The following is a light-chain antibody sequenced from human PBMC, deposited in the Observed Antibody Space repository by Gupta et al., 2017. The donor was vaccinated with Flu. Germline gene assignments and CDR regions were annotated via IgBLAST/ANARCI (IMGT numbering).Light chain of an antibody. CDR1: QNIGTS. Sequence: KEKVTITCRASQNIGTSLNWYQQKPDQSPKLLIKYASQSFSGVPSRFSGSGSGTDFTLTINNLETEDAATYYCHQSGNLPWTFGQGTKVEIK. J-gene: IGKJ1*01. CDR3: HQSGNLPWT. CDR2: YAS. V-gene: IGKV6-21*01.